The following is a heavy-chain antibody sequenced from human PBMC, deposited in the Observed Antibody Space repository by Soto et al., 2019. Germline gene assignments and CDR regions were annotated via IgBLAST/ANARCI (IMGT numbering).Heavy chain of an antibody. Sequence: QVQLVQSGAEVKKPESSVKVSCKAPGGTFSTYAISWVRQAPGQGLEWMGGIIPMFGTANYAQRFQDRVXXTXNESTNTVYMELSSLRSEDTALYFCASGIQLWLRRINNGYSGWGQGTLVTVSS. J-gene: IGHJ4*02. CDR3: ASGIQLWLRRINNGYSG. CDR2: IIPMFGTA. V-gene: IGHV1-69*05. CDR1: GGTFSTYA. D-gene: IGHD5-18*01.